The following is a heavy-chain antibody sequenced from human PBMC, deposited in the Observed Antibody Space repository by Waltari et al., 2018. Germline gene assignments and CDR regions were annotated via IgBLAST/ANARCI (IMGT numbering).Heavy chain of an antibody. V-gene: IGHV1-2*06. CDR2: INPNSGGT. Sequence: QVQLVQSGAEVKKPGASVKVSCKASGYTFTGYYLHWVRQAPGQGLEWMGRINPNSGGTNYAQKFQGRVTMTRDTSISTAYMELSRLRSDDTAVYYCARDSADGGGTADYWGQGTLVTVSS. J-gene: IGHJ4*02. CDR1: GYTFTGYY. CDR3: ARDSADGGGTADY. D-gene: IGHD1-7*01.